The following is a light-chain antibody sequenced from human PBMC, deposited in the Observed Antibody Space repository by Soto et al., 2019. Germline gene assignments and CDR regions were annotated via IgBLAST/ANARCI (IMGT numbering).Light chain of an antibody. V-gene: IGKV3-20*01. CDR2: HAS. Sequence: EIVLTQSPGTLSLSPGERATLSCRASQSVSSAFLAWYQQKPGQAPRLLLYHASTRATGIPDRFSGSGSGTDFTLTISRLEPDDFAVYYCQQYGSSPGTFGQGTKVEIK. CDR1: QSVSSAF. J-gene: IGKJ1*01. CDR3: QQYGSSPGT.